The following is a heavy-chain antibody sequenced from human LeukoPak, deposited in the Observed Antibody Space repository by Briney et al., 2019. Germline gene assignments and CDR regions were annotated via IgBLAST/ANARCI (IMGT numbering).Heavy chain of an antibody. D-gene: IGHD1-26*01. CDR2: INPNSGGT. CDR3: ARDIVGATQFDY. Sequence: ASVKVSCKASGYTFTGYYMHWVRQAPGQGLGWMGWINPNSGGTNYAQKFQGRVTMTRDTSISTAYMELSRLRSDDTAVYYCARDIVGATQFDYWGQGTLVTVSS. V-gene: IGHV1-2*02. J-gene: IGHJ4*02. CDR1: GYTFTGYY.